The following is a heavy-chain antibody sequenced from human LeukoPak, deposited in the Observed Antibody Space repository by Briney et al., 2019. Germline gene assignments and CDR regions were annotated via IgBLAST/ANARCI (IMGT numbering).Heavy chain of an antibody. CDR2: INHSGST. CDR1: GGSISSSRHY. CDR3: ARDRAYSSGWPNYGTYYFDY. J-gene: IGHJ4*02. Sequence: PSETLSLTCTVSGGSISSSRHYWGWIRLPPGKGLEWIGEINHSGSTNYNPSLKSRVTISVDTSKNQFSLKLSSVTAADTAVYCCARDRAYSSGWPNYGTYYFDYWGQGTLVTVSS. V-gene: IGHV4-39*07. D-gene: IGHD6-19*01.